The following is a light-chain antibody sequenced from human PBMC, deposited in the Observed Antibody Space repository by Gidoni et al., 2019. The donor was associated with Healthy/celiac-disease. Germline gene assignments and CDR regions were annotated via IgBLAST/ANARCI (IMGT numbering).Light chain of an antibody. Sequence: IVLPQSPLSLPVTPGAPASIPCRSSQSLLHSNGYNYLDRYLQKTGQSPQLLIYLGSNRASGVPDRFSGSGSGTDVTLKISRVEAEDVGVYYYMQALQTPMYTFGQGTKLEIK. CDR3: MQALQTPMYT. V-gene: IGKV2-28*01. CDR2: LGS. CDR1: QSLLHSNGYNY. J-gene: IGKJ2*01.